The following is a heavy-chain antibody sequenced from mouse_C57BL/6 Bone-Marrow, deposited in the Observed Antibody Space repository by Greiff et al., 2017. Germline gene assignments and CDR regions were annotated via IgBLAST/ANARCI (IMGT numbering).Heavy chain of an antibody. D-gene: IGHD1-1*01. Sequence: EVQLQQSGPELVKPGASVKISCKASGYTFTDYYINWVKESHGWSLEWIGDINPNNGGTSYNQKFKGKATLTVDKSSSTAYMELRSLTSEDSAVYYCAREYYGSSGYFDVWGTGTTVTVSS. J-gene: IGHJ1*03. V-gene: IGHV1-26*01. CDR3: AREYYGSSGYFDV. CDR1: GYTFTDYY. CDR2: INPNNGGT.